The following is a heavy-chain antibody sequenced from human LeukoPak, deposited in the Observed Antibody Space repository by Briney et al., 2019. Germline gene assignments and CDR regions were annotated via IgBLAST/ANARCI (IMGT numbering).Heavy chain of an antibody. CDR2: IYTSGST. V-gene: IGHV4-4*09. Sequence: SETLSLTCTVSGGSISSYYWSWIRQPPGKGLEWIGYIYTSGSTNYNPSLKSRVTISVDTSKNQFSLKLSSVTAADTAVYYCARSGYCSSTSCYGGWFDPWGQGTLVTVSS. J-gene: IGHJ5*02. CDR1: GGSISSYY. D-gene: IGHD2-2*01. CDR3: ARSGYCSSTSCYGGWFDP.